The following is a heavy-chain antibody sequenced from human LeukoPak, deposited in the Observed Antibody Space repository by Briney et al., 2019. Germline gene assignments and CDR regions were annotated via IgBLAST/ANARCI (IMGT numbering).Heavy chain of an antibody. D-gene: IGHD1-26*01. J-gene: IGHJ4*02. CDR3: ARDRDVGSGYFDY. V-gene: IGHV3-53*01. Sequence: GGSLRLSCAASGCTVSSNYMSLVRHAPGKGLEWVSVIHSGGNTYYADSVKGRFTISRDNSKNTLFLQMNSLRAEDTAVYYCARDRDVGSGYFDYWGQGTLVTVSS. CDR1: GCTVSSNY. CDR2: IHSGGNT.